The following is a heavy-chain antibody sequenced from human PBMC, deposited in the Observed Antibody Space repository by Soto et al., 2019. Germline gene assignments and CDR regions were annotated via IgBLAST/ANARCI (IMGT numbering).Heavy chain of an antibody. CDR1: GYSFTNHE. CDR2: MSPKRGNT. D-gene: IGHD1-20*01. Sequence: QVQLVQSGAEVKKPGASVKVSCKASGYSFTNHEITWVRQATGQGLEWMGWMSPKRGNTAYAQKFQGGLAMTRNTSISTAYLELSSLTSEDTGVYYCASGAYNWNDYAYWGQGTLVSVSS. V-gene: IGHV1-8*01. J-gene: IGHJ4*02. CDR3: ASGAYNWNDYAY.